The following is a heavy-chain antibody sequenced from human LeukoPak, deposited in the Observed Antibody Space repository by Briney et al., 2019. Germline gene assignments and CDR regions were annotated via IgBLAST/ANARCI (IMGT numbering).Heavy chain of an antibody. Sequence: LPGGSLRLSCAASGFTFSSYAMHWVRQAPGKGLEWVAVISYDGSNKYYADSVKGRFTISRDNSKNTLYLQMNSLRAEDTAVYYCARRNNGIAAGVDYWGQGTLVTVSS. CDR2: ISYDGSNK. CDR3: ARRNNGIAAGVDY. CDR1: GFTFSSYA. D-gene: IGHD6-13*01. J-gene: IGHJ4*02. V-gene: IGHV3-30-3*01.